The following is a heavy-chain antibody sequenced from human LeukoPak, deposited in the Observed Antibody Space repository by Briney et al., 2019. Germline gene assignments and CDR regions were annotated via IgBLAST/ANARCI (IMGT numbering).Heavy chain of an antibody. CDR2: IIPILGIA. D-gene: IGHD3-22*01. V-gene: IGHV1-69*04. Sequence: SVKVSCKASGGTFSSYAISWVRQAPGQGLEWMGRIIPILGIANYAQKFQGRVTITADKSTSTAYMELSSLRSEDTAVYYCARASSGFGGFDYWGQGTLVTVSS. CDR3: ARASSGFGGFDY. CDR1: GGTFSSYA. J-gene: IGHJ4*02.